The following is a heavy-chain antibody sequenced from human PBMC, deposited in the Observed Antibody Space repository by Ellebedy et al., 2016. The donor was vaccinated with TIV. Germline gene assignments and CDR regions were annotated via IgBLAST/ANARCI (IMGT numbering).Heavy chain of an antibody. J-gene: IGHJ4*02. Sequence: PGGSLRLSFAASGFTFNSYAMSWVRQAPGKGLQWVSAISGSGGRTYYADSSVRCRFTISRDNSKSTLYLQLNGLAVEDTAIYYCAKQPAVGSYYYFDFWGQGTLVTVSS. D-gene: IGHD1-26*01. CDR3: AKQPAVGSYYYFDF. V-gene: IGHV3-23*01. CDR2: ISGSGGRT. CDR1: GFTFNSYA.